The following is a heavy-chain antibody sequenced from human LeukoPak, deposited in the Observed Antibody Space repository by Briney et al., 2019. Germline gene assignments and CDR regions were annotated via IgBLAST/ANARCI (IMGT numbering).Heavy chain of an antibody. J-gene: IGHJ4*02. CDR2: IIPILGIA. Sequence: SVKVSCKASGGTFSSYAISWVRQAPGQGFEWMGRIIPILGIANYAQKFQGRVTITADKSTSTAYMELSSLRSEDTAVYYCASLTSGHFDYWGQGTLVTVSS. V-gene: IGHV1-69*04. CDR1: GGTFSSYA. D-gene: IGHD3-16*01. CDR3: ASLTSGHFDY.